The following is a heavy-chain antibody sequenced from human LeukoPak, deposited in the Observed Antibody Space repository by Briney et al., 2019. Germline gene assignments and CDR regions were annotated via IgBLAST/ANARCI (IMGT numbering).Heavy chain of an antibody. CDR2: INPSGGST. CDR3: ARVGRYCSGGSCYSLFDY. CDR1: GYTFTSYY. D-gene: IGHD2-15*01. Sequence: GASVKVSCKASGYTFTSYYMHWVRQAPGQGLEWMGIINPSGGSTSYAQKFQGRVTMTRDTSTSTVYMELSSLRSEDTAVYYWARVGRYCSGGSCYSLFDYWGQGTLVTVSS. V-gene: IGHV1-46*01. J-gene: IGHJ4*02.